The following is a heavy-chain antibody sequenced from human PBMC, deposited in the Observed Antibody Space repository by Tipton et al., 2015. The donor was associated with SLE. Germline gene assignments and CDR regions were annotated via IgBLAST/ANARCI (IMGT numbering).Heavy chain of an antibody. V-gene: IGHV4-34*01. D-gene: IGHD6-19*01. Sequence: TLSLTCAVYGGSFSGYYWSWIRQPPGKGLEWIGEINHSGSTNYNPSLKSRVTISVDTSKNQFSLKLSSVTAADTAVYFCASFGFNSVAAVYYFDYWGQGTLVTVSS. CDR2: INHSGST. J-gene: IGHJ4*02. CDR1: GGSFSGYY. CDR3: ASFGFNSVAAVYYFDY.